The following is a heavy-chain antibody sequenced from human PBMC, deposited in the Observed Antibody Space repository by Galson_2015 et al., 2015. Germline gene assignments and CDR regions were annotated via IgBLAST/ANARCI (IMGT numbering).Heavy chain of an antibody. CDR1: GFTFSSYW. Sequence: SLRLSCAASGFTFSSYWMHWVRQAPGEGPMWVSRIETNGRTTNYADSVKGRFTTSRDNAKNTLYLQMNSLRAEDTAVYYCARADGTYHGKDDLWGQGTLVTVSA. J-gene: IGHJ4*02. D-gene: IGHD1-26*01. V-gene: IGHV3-74*01. CDR3: ARADGTYHGKDDL. CDR2: IETNGRTT.